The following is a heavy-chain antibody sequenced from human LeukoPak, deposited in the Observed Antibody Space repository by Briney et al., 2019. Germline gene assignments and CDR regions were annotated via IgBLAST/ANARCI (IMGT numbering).Heavy chain of an antibody. CDR2: INHSRST. V-gene: IGHV4-34*01. Sequence: PSETLSLTCAVYGGSFSGYYWSWIRRPPGKGLEWIGKINHSRSTNYNPSLKSRVTTSVDTSKNQFSLKLSSVTAADTAVYYCARSPSYKQQLVHFQHWGQGTLVTVSS. D-gene: IGHD6-13*01. J-gene: IGHJ1*01. CDR1: GGSFSGYY. CDR3: ARSPSYKQQLVHFQH.